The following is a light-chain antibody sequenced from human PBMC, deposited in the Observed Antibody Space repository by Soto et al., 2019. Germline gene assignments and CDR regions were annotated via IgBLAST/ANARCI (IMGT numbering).Light chain of an antibody. CDR2: DAS. CDR1: RSVSTS. CDR3: QQYKSYAPT. V-gene: IGKV1-5*01. J-gene: IGKJ1*01. Sequence: DIQMTQSPSTLSASVGDRVTITFRASRSVSTSLAWYQKKPGKAPKLLIFDASSLESGVPSRFSGSGSGTELTLTISGLQPDDFATYFCQQYKSYAPTFGQGTKVDIK.